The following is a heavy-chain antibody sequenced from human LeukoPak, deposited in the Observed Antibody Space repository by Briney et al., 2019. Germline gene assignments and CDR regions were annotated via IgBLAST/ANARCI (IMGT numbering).Heavy chain of an antibody. CDR2: ISSSGCTI. CDR3: ARGLGSGAFDI. J-gene: IGHJ3*02. Sequence: GGSLRLSCAASGFTFSSYEMNWVRQAPGKGLEWVSYISSSGCTIYYADSVKGRFTISRDNAKNSLYLQMNSLRAEDTAVCYCARGLGSGAFDIWGQGTMVTVSS. V-gene: IGHV3-48*03. D-gene: IGHD7-27*01. CDR1: GFTFSSYE.